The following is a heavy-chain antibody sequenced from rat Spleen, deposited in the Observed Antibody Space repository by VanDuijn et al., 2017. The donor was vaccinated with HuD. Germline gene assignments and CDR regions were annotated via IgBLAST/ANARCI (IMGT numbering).Heavy chain of an antibody. J-gene: IGHJ2*01. D-gene: IGHD1-9*01. V-gene: IGHV5S23*01. CDR3: ARRSMGITRVFDY. CDR2: ISTGGGNT. CDR1: GFSFSDYY. Sequence: EVQLVESGGGLVQPGGSLILSCAASGFSFSDYYMAWVRQAPTKGLEWVASISTGGGNTYYRDSVKGRFTISRDNAKSTLYLQMDSLRSEDTATYYCARRSMGITRVFDYWGQGVMVTVSS.